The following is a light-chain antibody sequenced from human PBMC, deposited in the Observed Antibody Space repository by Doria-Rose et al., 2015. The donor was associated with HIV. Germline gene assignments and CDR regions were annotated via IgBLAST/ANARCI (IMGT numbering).Light chain of an antibody. V-gene: IGKV3-20*01. CDR3: HQYGTSWT. CDR1: QSFSSTY. Sequence: EIVLTQSPGTLSLSPGERATLSCRASQSFSSTYLAWYQQKPGLAPSLLIYDGSTRATGIPDRFSASGSGTDFTLTISRLEPEDFALYYCHQYGTSWTFGQGTKVEI. CDR2: DGS. J-gene: IGKJ1*01.